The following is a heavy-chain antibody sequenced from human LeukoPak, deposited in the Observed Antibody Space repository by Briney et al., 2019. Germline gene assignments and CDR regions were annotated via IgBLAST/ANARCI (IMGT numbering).Heavy chain of an antibody. V-gene: IGHV3-74*01. D-gene: IGHD3-22*01. CDR3: ASHYYDRSGYY. CDR1: GFTFSSYW. J-gene: IGHJ4*02. CDR2: INSDGSST. Sequence: GGSLRLSCAGPGFTFSSYWMHWVRQAPRKGLVWVSRINSDGSSTSYADSVKGRFTISRDNAKNTVYLQMKSLRAEETAVYYCASHYYDRSGYYWGQGTLVTVSS.